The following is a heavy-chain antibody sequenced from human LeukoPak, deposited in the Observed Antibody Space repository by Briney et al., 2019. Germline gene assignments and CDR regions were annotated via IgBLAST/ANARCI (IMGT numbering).Heavy chain of an antibody. Sequence: GGSLRLSCAASGFTFSSYGMSWVRQAPGKGLEWVSAISGSGGSTYYADSVKGRFTISRDNSKNTLYLQMNSLRAEDTAVYYCARVPPYIGGSYYPFDYWGQGTLVTVSS. J-gene: IGHJ4*02. CDR2: ISGSGGST. CDR1: GFTFSSYG. V-gene: IGHV3-23*01. CDR3: ARVPPYIGGSYYPFDY. D-gene: IGHD1-26*01.